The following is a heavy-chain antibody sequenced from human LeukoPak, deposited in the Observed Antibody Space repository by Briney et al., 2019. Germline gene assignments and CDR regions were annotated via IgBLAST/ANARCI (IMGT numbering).Heavy chain of an antibody. CDR2: INPNSGGT. CDR1: GYTFTGYY. V-gene: IGHV1-2*06. D-gene: IGHD1-26*01. J-gene: IGHJ4*02. Sequence: ASVKVSCKTSGYTFTGYYMHWVRQAPGQGLEWMGRINPNSGGTNYAQKFQGRVTMTRDTSISTAYMELSRLRSDVTAVYYCARSGIRVVGATNFDYWGQGTLVTVSS. CDR3: ARSGIRVVGATNFDY.